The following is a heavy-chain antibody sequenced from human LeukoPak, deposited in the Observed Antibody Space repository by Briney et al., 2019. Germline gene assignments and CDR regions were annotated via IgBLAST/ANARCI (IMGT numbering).Heavy chain of an antibody. Sequence: GGALRLSCAPSGLTFSRLAMIWVRQAPGQGLEWVSSTSGSGGSTHYADSVKGRFTLSSENFQKTLYLQMNSLRAEDTAVYYCAKAPAVLYYDMLTGYYFDYWGQGTLVTVSS. CDR3: AKAPAVLYYDMLTGYYFDY. V-gene: IGHV3-23*01. J-gene: IGHJ4*02. CDR2: TSGSGGST. CDR1: GLTFSRLA. D-gene: IGHD3-9*01.